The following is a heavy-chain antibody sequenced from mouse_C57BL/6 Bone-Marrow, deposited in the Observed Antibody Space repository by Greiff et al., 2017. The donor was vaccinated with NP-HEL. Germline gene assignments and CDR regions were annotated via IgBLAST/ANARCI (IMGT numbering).Heavy chain of an antibody. CDR3: ARLGLTRTFLFDY. CDR1: GFTFSDYG. V-gene: IGHV5-15*01. CDR2: ISNLAYSI. Sequence: EVQGVESGGGLVQPGGSLKLSCAASGFTFSDYGMAWVRQAPRKGPEWVAFISNLAYSIYYADTVTGRFTISSENAKNTLYLEMSSLRSEDTAMYYCARLGLTRTFLFDYWGQGTTLTVSS. D-gene: IGHD4-1*01. J-gene: IGHJ2*01.